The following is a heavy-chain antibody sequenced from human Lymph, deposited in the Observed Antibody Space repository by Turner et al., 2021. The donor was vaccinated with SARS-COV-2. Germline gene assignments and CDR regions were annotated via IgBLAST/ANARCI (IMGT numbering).Heavy chain of an antibody. D-gene: IGHD3-10*01. Sequence: EVQLVETGGGLFQPGWSLRLSCAASGLTVRSNYMTWVRQAPGKGLEWVSVIYSGGSTFYADSVKGRFTISRDNSKNTLYLQMNSLRAEDTAVYYCARDLVVYGMDVWGQGTTVTVSS. V-gene: IGHV3-53*02. J-gene: IGHJ6*02. CDR1: GLTVRSNY. CDR2: IYSGGST. CDR3: ARDLVVYGMDV.